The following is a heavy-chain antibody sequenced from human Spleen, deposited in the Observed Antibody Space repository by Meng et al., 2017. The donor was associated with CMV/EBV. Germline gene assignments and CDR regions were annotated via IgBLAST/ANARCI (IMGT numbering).Heavy chain of an antibody. J-gene: IGHJ3*02. CDR3: ARTSSTSCYLGSGWRLCDAFDI. Sequence: GESLKISCAASGFTFSGYEMNWVRQAPGKGLEWVSYITSSGGTIYYADSVKGRFTISRDNAKNSLYLQMNSLRAEDTAVYSCARTSSTSCYLGSGWRLCDAFDIWGQGTMVTVSS. CDR1: GFTFSGYE. V-gene: IGHV3-48*03. CDR2: ITSSGGTI. D-gene: IGHD2-2*01.